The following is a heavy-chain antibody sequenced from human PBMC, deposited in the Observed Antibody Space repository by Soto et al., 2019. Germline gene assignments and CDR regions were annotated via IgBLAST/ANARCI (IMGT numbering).Heavy chain of an antibody. D-gene: IGHD2-2*01. V-gene: IGHV4-30-2*01. CDR3: ARGRLLPAVNFDY. CDR2: IYHSGSA. Sequence: PSETLSLTCAVSGDSISSGGYSWSWIRQPPGKGLEWIGYIYHSGSASYNPSLKSRVTISVDGSKNHFSLQLTSVTAADTAVYYCARGRLLPAVNFDYSGQAALVTVSS. CDR1: GDSISSGGYS. J-gene: IGHJ4*02.